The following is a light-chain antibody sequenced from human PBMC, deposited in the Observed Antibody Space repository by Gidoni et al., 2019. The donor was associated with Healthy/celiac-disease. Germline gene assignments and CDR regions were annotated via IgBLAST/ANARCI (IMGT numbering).Light chain of an antibody. Sequence: QSVMTQPPSASGTHGQRVTISCSGSSSNIGSNYVYWYQQLPGTAPKLLIYRNNQRPSGVPDRFSGSKSGTSASLAIIGLRSEDEADYYCAAWDDSLSGVVFGGGTKLTVL. CDR1: SSNIGSNY. V-gene: IGLV1-47*01. J-gene: IGLJ2*01. CDR2: RNN. CDR3: AAWDDSLSGVV.